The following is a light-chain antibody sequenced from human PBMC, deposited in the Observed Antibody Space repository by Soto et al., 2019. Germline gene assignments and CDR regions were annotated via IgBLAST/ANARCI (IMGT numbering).Light chain of an antibody. J-gene: IGLJ1*01. CDR2: QVT. CDR3: RSYAGGSTYV. Sequence: QSALTQPPSASGSPGQSVTISCAGTINDVGGYNYVSWYQQHPGKVPQLMIYQVTKRPSGVPNRFSASKSDTTASLTISGLQAEDEGEYYCRSYAGGSTYVFGTGTKLTVL. V-gene: IGLV2-8*01. CDR1: INDVGGYNY.